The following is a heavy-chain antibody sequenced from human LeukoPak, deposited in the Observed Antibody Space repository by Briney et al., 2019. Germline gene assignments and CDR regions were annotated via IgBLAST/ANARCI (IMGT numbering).Heavy chain of an antibody. CDR1: GVSSTDYF. J-gene: IGHJ4*02. CDR3: ARDRYGGATGGICDY. D-gene: IGHD4-23*01. Sequence: PSETLSLTCTVSGVSSTDYFWSWIRQPAGRGLEWIGRIHSSGSTNYNPSVKSRITVSLDTSKNQFSLKLSSVTAEDTAVYYCARDRYGGATGGICDYWGQGTVVTVSS. CDR2: IHSSGST. V-gene: IGHV4-4*07.